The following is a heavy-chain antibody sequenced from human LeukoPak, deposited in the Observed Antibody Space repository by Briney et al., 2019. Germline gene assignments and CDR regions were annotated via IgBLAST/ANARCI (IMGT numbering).Heavy chain of an antibody. CDR3: ANLFGSDDSSGSPRYFDY. Sequence: PGGSLRLSCAASGFTSSSYGMHWVRQAPGKGLEWVAVISYDGSNKYYADSVKGRFTISRDSSKNTLYLQMNSLRAEDTAVYYCANLFGSDDSSGSPRYFDYWGQGTLVTVSS. CDR2: ISYDGSNK. V-gene: IGHV3-30*18. J-gene: IGHJ4*03. D-gene: IGHD3-22*01. CDR1: GFTSSSYG.